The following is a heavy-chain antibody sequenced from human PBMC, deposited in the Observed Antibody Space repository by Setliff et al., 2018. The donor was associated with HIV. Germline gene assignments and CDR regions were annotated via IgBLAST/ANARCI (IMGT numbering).Heavy chain of an antibody. J-gene: IGHJ6*03. D-gene: IGHD3-3*01. CDR1: GYSFTDYY. CDR2: IIPILGIA. V-gene: IGHV1-69*04. Sequence: SVKVSCKASGYSFTDYYMHWVRQAPGQGLEWMGRIIPILGIANYAQKFQGRVTITAGKSTSTAYMELSSLRSEDTAVYYCARGGRPDNFWSGHYYYYYYMDVWGKGTTVTVSS. CDR3: ARGGRPDNFWSGHYYYYYYMDV.